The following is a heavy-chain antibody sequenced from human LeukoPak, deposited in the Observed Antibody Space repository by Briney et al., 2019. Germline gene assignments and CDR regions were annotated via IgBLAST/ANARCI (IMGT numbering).Heavy chain of an antibody. J-gene: IGHJ3*02. D-gene: IGHD3-22*01. CDR2: ISYDGSNK. CDR3: AGGDYYDSSGDGAFDI. CDR1: GFTFSSYG. V-gene: IGHV3-30*03. Sequence: GGSLRLSCAASGFTFSSYGMHWVRQAPGKGLEWVAVISYDGSNKYYADSVKGRFTISRDNSKNTLYLQMNSLRAEDTAVYYCAGGDYYDSSGDGAFDIWGQGTMVTVSS.